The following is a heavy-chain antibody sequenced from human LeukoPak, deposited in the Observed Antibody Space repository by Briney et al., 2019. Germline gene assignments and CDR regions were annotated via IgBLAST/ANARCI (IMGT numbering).Heavy chain of an antibody. Sequence: PGGSLRLSCVASGFTVSTNYMSWVRQAPGKRLEWVSVIYSRGSTYYADSVKGRFTISRDNSKNTLYLQMNSLRADDTAVYYCASPNRGPSDYWGQGTLVTVSS. J-gene: IGHJ4*02. V-gene: IGHV3-53*01. CDR3: ASPNRGPSDY. D-gene: IGHD1-14*01. CDR2: IYSRGST. CDR1: GFTVSTNY.